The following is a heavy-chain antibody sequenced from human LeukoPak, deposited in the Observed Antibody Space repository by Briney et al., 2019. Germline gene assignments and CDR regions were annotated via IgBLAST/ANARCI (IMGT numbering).Heavy chain of an antibody. V-gene: IGHV1-46*01. CDR1: GYTFTSYY. CDR3: AREGVPAAMVYYYGMDV. D-gene: IGHD2-2*01. Sequence: ASVKVSCKASGYTFTSYYMHWVRQAPGQGLEWMGIINPSGGSTSYAQKFQGRVTMTRDTSTSTVYMELSSLRSEDTAVYYCAREGVPAAMVYYYGMDVWGQGTTVTVSS. CDR2: INPSGGST. J-gene: IGHJ6*02.